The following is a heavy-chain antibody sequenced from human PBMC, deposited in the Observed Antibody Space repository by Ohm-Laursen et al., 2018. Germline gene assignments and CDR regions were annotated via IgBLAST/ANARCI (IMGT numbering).Heavy chain of an antibody. CDR1: SGSISSYY. CDR3: ARAARRSYCDS. J-gene: IGHJ4*02. Sequence: SETLSLTCSVSSGSISSYYWTWIRQPPGKGLEWIGYSHYSGSTVYNPSLESRVTILLDTSKNQVSLKLNSVTAADAAVYYCARAARRSYCDSWGQGVLVTVSS. CDR2: SHYSGST. V-gene: IGHV4-59*01. D-gene: IGHD3-10*01.